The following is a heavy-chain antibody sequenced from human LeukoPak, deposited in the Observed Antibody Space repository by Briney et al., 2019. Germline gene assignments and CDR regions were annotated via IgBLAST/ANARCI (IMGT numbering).Heavy chain of an antibody. J-gene: IGHJ6*02. V-gene: IGHV4-38-2*02. D-gene: IGHD1-26*01. CDR2: IYHSGST. CDR3: ARDRRFNLVGATRARDYYGMDV. Sequence: PSETLSLTCTVSGYSISSGYYWGWIRQPPGKGLEWIGSIYHSGSTYYNPSLKSRVTISVDTSKNQFSLKLSSVTAADTAVYYCARDRRFNLVGATRARDYYGMDVWGQGTTVTVSS. CDR1: GYSISSGYY.